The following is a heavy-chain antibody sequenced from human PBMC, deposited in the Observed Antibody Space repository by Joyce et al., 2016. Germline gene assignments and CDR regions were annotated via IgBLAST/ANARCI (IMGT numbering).Heavy chain of an antibody. J-gene: IGHJ4*02. CDR3: ASPGAGGGEDYYYDSSGYYPFGF. Sequence: QVLLVQSGPEVKEPGSSVKVSCQASRGTFSNSAISWVRQASGQGLEGLGGIIPIFGSPNYAQTFQDRFTITADESTGTAYMELSSLRSEDTAVYYCASPGAGGGEDYYYDSSGYYPFGFWGQGTLVTVSS. CDR1: RGTFSNSA. CDR2: IIPIFGSP. D-gene: IGHD3-22*01. V-gene: IGHV1-69*01.